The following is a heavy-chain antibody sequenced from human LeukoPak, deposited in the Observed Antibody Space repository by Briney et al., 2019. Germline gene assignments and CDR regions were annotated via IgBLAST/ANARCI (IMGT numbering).Heavy chain of an antibody. CDR2: IGAAGSTI. D-gene: IGHD2-2*01. CDR1: GFTFSSYS. Sequence: GGSLRLSCAASGFTFSSYSMNWVRQAPGKGLEWVSYIGAAGSTIYYADSVKGRFTISRDNAKNSLFLQMNSLRAEDTAVYYCARDSSTYAGPPDYWGQGTLVTVSS. CDR3: ARDSSTYAGPPDY. J-gene: IGHJ4*02. V-gene: IGHV3-48*01.